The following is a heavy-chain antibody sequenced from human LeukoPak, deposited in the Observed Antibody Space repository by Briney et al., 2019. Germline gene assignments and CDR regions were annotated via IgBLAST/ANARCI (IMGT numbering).Heavy chain of an antibody. V-gene: IGHV3-7*01. CDR2: IKQDGSEK. J-gene: IGHJ4*02. Sequence: PGGSLRLSCAASGFTFSSYWMSWVRQAPGKGLEWVANIKQDGSEKYYVDSVKGRFTISRDNAKNSLYLQMNSLRAEDTAVYYCARVIKEWELLEGSDYWGQGTLVTVSS. D-gene: IGHD1-26*01. CDR1: GFTFSSYW. CDR3: ARVIKEWELLEGSDY.